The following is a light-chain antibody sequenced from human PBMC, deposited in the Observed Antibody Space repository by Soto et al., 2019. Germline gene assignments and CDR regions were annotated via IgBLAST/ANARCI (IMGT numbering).Light chain of an antibody. CDR1: QTVNNNY. CDR2: DAS. J-gene: IGKJ5*01. Sequence: PGDRAILSCRAIQTVNNNYLAWYQQRPGQAPRLLIYDASIRATGIPARFSGSGSGTDFTLTISSLEPEDFAVYYCQQRNNWPPSITFGQGTRLEI. V-gene: IGKV3-11*01. CDR3: QQRNNWPPSIT.